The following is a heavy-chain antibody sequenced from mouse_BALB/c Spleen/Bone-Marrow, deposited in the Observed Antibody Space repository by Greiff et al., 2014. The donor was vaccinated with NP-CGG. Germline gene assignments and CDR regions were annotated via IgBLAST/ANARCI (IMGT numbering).Heavy chain of an antibody. CDR2: IDPENGDT. Sequence: EVQLQQSGAELLRSGASVKLSCTASGFNIKDYYVHWVKQRPEQGLEWIGWIDPENGDTEYAPKFQGKATMTADTSSNTAYLQLSSLTSEDTAVYYCNARGDYDFDYFDYGGQGTTRTDSS. V-gene: IGHV14-4*02. D-gene: IGHD2-4*01. J-gene: IGHJ2*01. CDR3: NARGDYDFDYFDY. CDR1: GFNIKDYY.